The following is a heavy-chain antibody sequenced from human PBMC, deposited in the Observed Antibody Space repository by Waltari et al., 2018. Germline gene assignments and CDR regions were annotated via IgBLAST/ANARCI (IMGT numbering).Heavy chain of an antibody. CDR2: IYTGGST. J-gene: IGHJ3*02. D-gene: IGHD2-8*02. Sequence: EVQLLQSGGGLVQPGGSLGLSCAGSGFTFSNYVMSWVRQAPGKGLEWVSVIYTGGSTHYADSVKGRFTVSRDNSKGTLYLQMDTLTPEDTAVYYCAKEGGGVTFDIWGQGTMVTVSS. V-gene: IGHV3-23*03. CDR3: AKEGGGVTFDI. CDR1: GFTFSNYV.